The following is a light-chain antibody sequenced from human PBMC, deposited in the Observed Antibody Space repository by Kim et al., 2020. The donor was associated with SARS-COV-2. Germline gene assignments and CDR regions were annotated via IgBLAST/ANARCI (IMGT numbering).Light chain of an antibody. V-gene: IGKV3-20*01. CDR1: QSVSSNY. CDR3: QQYGTSPFT. CDR2: GAS. J-gene: IGKJ2*01. Sequence: EIVLTQSPGTLSLSPGERATLSCRASQSVSSNYLAWYQHKPGQAPRLLIYGASSRATGIPDRFSGSESGTDFTLTISRLEPEDFAVYYCQQYGTSPFTFGQGTKLEI.